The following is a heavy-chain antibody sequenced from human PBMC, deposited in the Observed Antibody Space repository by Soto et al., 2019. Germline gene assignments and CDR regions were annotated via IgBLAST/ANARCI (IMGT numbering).Heavy chain of an antibody. V-gene: IGHV5-51*01. CDR1: GYSFTSYW. Sequence: PGESLKISCKGSGYSFTSYWIGWVRQLPGKGLEWMGIIYPGDSDTRYSPSFQGQVTISADKSICTAYLQWSSLKASDTAMYYCARRHYYDSSGYYGPYDYWGQGTLVTVS. D-gene: IGHD3-22*01. CDR3: ARRHYYDSSGYYGPYDY. CDR2: IYPGDSDT. J-gene: IGHJ4*02.